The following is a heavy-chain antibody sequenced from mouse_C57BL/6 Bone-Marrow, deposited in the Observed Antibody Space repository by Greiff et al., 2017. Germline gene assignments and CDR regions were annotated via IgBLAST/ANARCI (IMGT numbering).Heavy chain of an antibody. CDR2: IYPGDGDT. V-gene: IGHV1-82*01. Sequence: QVQLQQSGPELVKPGASVKISCKASGYAFSSSWMNWVKQRPGKGLEWIGRIYPGDGDTNYNGKFKGKATLTADKSSSTAYMQLSSLTSEDSAVYLCARGYYDYDGGAWFAYWGQGTLVTVSA. J-gene: IGHJ3*01. D-gene: IGHD2-4*01. CDR3: ARGYYDYDGGAWFAY. CDR1: GYAFSSSW.